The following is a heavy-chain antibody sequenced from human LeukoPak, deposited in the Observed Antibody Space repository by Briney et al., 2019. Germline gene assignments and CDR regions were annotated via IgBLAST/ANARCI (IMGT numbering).Heavy chain of an antibody. J-gene: IGHJ4*02. CDR2: TYYRSEWFN. Sequence: SQTLSLTCAISGDSVSSNSAAWNWIRQSPSRGLEWLARTYYRSEWFNDYAESVESRITINPDTSKNQFSLQLNSVTPEDTAVYYCTRGTTISDSWGQGTLVTVSS. V-gene: IGHV6-1*01. CDR3: TRGTTISDS. CDR1: GDSVSSNSAA. D-gene: IGHD5-12*01.